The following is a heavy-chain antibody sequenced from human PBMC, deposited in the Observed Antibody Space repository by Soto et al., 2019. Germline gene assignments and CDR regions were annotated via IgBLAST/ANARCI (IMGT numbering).Heavy chain of an antibody. CDR2: IYYSGST. CDR3: ARDLISIPGDV. V-gene: IGHV4-59*01. J-gene: IGHJ6*04. Sequence: PSETLSLTCTVSGGSISSYYWTWIRQPPGKGLEWIGYIYYSGSTNYSPSLESRVTISLDTSKNQFSLKLNSVSAADTAVYYCARDLISIPGDVWGKGTTVTVSS. D-gene: IGHD2-21*01. CDR1: GGSISSYY.